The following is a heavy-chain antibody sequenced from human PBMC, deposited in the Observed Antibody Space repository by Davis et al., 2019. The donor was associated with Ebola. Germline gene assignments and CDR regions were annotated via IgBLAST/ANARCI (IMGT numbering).Heavy chain of an antibody. V-gene: IGHV3-48*03. CDR2: ISSSGSSI. D-gene: IGHD3-22*01. Sequence: GESLKISCAASGFTFTSSEMNWVRQAPGKGLEWVSYISSSGSSIYYADSVKGRFTISRDNAKNSLYLQMNSLRAEDTAVYYCARTYYYESSGLPGYWGQGTLVTVSS. CDR1: GFTFTSSE. CDR3: ARTYYYESSGLPGY. J-gene: IGHJ4*02.